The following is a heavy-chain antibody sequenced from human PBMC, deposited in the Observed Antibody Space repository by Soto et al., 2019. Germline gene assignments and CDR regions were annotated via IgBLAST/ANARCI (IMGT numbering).Heavy chain of an antibody. V-gene: IGHV4-39*01. CDR2: IYYSGST. D-gene: IGHD4-17*01. Sequence: QLQLQESGPGLVKPSETLSLTCTVSGGSISSSSYYWGWIRQPPGKGLEWIGSIYYSGSTYYNPSLKSRATISVDTSKNQFSLKLSSVTAADTAVYYCPRPYGDREYNWFDPWGQGTLVTVSS. J-gene: IGHJ5*02. CDR1: GGSISSSSYY. CDR3: PRPYGDREYNWFDP.